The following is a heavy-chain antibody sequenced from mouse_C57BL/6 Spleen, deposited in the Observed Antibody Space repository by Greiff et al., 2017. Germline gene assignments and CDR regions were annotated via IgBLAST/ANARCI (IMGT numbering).Heavy chain of an antibody. D-gene: IGHD4-1*01. Sequence: VQLQQSGPGLVKPSQSLSLTCSVTGYSITSGYYWNWIRQFPGNKLEWMGYISYDGSNNYNPSLKNRISITRDTSKNQFFLKLNSVTTEDTATXYCARDWDAMDYWGQGTSVTVSS. V-gene: IGHV3-6*01. CDR1: GYSITSGYY. CDR3: ARDWDAMDY. CDR2: ISYDGSN. J-gene: IGHJ4*01.